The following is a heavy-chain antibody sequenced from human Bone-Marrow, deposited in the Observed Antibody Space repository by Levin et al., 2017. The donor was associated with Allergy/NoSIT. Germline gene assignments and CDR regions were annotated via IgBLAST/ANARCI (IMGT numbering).Heavy chain of an antibody. Sequence: GESLKISCQVSGYSFTTHWIAWVRQMPGKGLEWMGIIYPDDSDTRYSPSFQGQVTISADKSISTAYLQWSSLKASDTAMYYCARHLKITRGYSGYDYHWYFDRWGRGTLVTVSS. CDR3: ARHLKITRGYSGYDYHWYFDR. CDR1: GYSFTTHW. D-gene: IGHD5-12*01. CDR2: IYPDDSDT. V-gene: IGHV5-51*01. J-gene: IGHJ2*01.